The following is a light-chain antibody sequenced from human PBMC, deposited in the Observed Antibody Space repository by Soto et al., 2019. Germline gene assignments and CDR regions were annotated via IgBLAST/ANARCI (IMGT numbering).Light chain of an antibody. Sequence: DLQRTQAPPSLSASVGDRVIVTCRASHDIGKSLAWYQQKPGKSPKLLIYDASTLQSGVPARFSGNRSGTDFTLAINNLRPEDGATSYCQNYDTAPLTFGGGTKVEVK. CDR1: HDIGKS. CDR3: QNYDTAPLT. V-gene: IGKV1-27*01. J-gene: IGKJ4*01. CDR2: DAS.